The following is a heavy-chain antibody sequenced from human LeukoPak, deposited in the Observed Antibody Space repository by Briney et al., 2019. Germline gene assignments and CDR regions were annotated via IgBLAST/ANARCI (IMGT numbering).Heavy chain of an antibody. D-gene: IGHD5-18*01. Sequence: PSETLSLTCTVSGYSISSGYYWGWIRQPPGKGLEWIGSIYHSGSTYYNPSLKSRVTISVDTSKNQFSLKLSSVTAADMAVYYCARRKRIQLWVIDYWGQGTLVTVSS. V-gene: IGHV4-38-2*02. CDR2: IYHSGST. CDR1: GYSISSGYY. J-gene: IGHJ4*02. CDR3: ARRKRIQLWVIDY.